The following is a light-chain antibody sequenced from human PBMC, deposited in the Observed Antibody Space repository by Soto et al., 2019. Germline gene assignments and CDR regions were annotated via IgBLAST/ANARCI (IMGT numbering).Light chain of an antibody. CDR1: QSVSSTS. CDR3: HRYGSSPT. V-gene: IGKV3-20*01. J-gene: IGKJ2*01. Sequence: EVLLTQSPGTLSLSPGERATLSCRASQSVSSTSLAWYQQRPSPAPRLLIYGASSRGTAIPVSFSGSGSGIDFTLTIRRPEPEDVAVYYYHRYGSSPTFGQGTKLEIK. CDR2: GAS.